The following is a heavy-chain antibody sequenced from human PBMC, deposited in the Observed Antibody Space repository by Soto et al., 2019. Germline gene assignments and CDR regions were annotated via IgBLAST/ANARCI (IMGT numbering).Heavy chain of an antibody. V-gene: IGHV2-5*02. CDR3: AHRVLRTVFGLVTTTAIYFDF. CDR2: IYWDDDK. D-gene: IGHD3-3*01. Sequence: ESGPTQVKPRQTLTLTCTFSGFSLTTSGVGVGWIRQSPGKAPEWLALIYWDDDKRYSSSLKSRLTITKDTSKNQVVLTMADLDPADTATYYCAHRVLRTVFGLVTTTAIYFDFWGQGTPVAVSS. J-gene: IGHJ4*02. CDR1: GFSLTTSGVG.